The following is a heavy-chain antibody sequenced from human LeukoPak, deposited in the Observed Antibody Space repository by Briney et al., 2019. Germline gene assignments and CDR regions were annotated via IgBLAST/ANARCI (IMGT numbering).Heavy chain of an antibody. CDR3: AKDITPYYYGSGSYYL. CDR1: GFTFDDYA. J-gene: IGHJ4*02. D-gene: IGHD3-10*01. Sequence: GGSLRLSCAASGFTFDDYAMHWVRQAPGKGLEWVSGISWNSGSIGYADSVKGRFTISRDNAKNSLYLQMNSLRAEDTALYYCAKDITPYYYGSGSYYLWGQGTLVTVSS. CDR2: ISWNSGSI. V-gene: IGHV3-9*01.